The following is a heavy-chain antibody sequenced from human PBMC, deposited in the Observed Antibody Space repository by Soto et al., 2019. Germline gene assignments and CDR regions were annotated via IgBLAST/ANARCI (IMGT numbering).Heavy chain of an antibody. CDR2: ISSSSSYT. J-gene: IGHJ6*02. D-gene: IGHD1-1*01. Sequence: GGSLRLSCAASGFTFSDYYMSWIRQAPGKGLEWVSYISSSSSYTNYADSVKGRFTISRDNAKNSLYLQMNSLRAEDTAVYYCARDPQLRVPTHYYGMDVWGQGTTVTVSS. CDR1: GFTFSDYY. V-gene: IGHV3-11*06. CDR3: ARDPQLRVPTHYYGMDV.